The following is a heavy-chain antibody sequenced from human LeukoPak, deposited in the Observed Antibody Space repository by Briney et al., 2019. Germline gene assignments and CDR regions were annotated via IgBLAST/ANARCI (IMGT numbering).Heavy chain of an antibody. Sequence: GASVKVSCKASGYTFTSYDINWVRQATGQGLEWMGWMNPNSGNTGYAQKFQGRVTMTRNTSISTAYMELSSLRSEDTAVYYCATGAPGLVVADVWGQGTLVTVSS. CDR2: MNPNSGNT. CDR1: GYTFTSYD. CDR3: ATGAPGLVVADV. J-gene: IGHJ4*02. V-gene: IGHV1-8*01. D-gene: IGHD2-21*01.